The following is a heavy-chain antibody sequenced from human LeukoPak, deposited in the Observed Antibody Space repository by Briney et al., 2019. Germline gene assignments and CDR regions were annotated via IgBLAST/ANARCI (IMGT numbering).Heavy chain of an antibody. CDR3: ARAGGFAAAGAIDY. V-gene: IGHV4-59*12. J-gene: IGHJ4*02. CDR2: IYYSGST. CDR1: GGSISSYY. Sequence: SETLSLTCTVSGGSISSYYWSWIRQPPGKGLEWIGYIYYSGSTNYNPSLKSRVTISVDTSKNQFSLKLSSVTAADTAVYYCARAGGFAAAGAIDYWGQGTLVAVSS. D-gene: IGHD6-13*01.